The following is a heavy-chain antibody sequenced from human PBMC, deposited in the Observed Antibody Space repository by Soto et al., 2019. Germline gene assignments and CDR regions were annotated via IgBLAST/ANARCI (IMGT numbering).Heavy chain of an antibody. CDR2: ISWNSGSI. CDR3: AKDIRDYYGSGSYWVGFDY. D-gene: IGHD3-10*01. V-gene: IGHV3-9*01. Sequence: EVQLVESGGGLVQPGRSLRLSCAASGFTFDDYAMHWVRQAPGKGLEWVSGISWNSGSISYADSVKGRFTISRDNAKNALYLQMNSLRAEDTALYYCAKDIRDYYGSGSYWVGFDYWGQGTLVTVSS. J-gene: IGHJ4*02. CDR1: GFTFDDYA.